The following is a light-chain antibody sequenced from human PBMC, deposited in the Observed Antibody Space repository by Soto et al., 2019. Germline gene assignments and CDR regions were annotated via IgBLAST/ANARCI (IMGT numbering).Light chain of an antibody. V-gene: IGKV1-27*01. Sequence: DIQMTQSPSSLSASVGDRATITCRASQGISNYLAWYQQKPGKVPKLLIYAASTLQSGVPCRFSGSGSGTDFPLTISSLQPEDVATYYCQKYNSAPRTFGQGTKVEIK. J-gene: IGKJ1*01. CDR1: QGISNY. CDR3: QKYNSAPRT. CDR2: AAS.